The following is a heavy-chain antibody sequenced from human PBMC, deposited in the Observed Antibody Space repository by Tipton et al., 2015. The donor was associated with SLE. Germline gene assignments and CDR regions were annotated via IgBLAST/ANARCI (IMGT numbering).Heavy chain of an antibody. D-gene: IGHD6-13*01. CDR1: GFTFSSYD. Sequence: SLRLSCAASGFTFSSYDMHWVRQATGKGLEWVSAIGTAGDPYYADSVKGRFTISRDNSKNTLYLQMNSLRAEDTAVYYCAKDRSDASIWFYWGQGTLVTVSS. CDR3: AKDRSDASIWFY. J-gene: IGHJ4*02. CDR2: IGTAGDP. V-gene: IGHV3-13*05.